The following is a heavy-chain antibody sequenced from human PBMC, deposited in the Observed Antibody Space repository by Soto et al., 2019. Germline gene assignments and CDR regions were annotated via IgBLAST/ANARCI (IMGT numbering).Heavy chain of an antibody. J-gene: IGHJ6*02. CDR2: TYYRSKWYN. D-gene: IGHD1-20*01. Sequence: SQTLSLTCAISGDSVSSNSAAWNWIRQSPSRGLEWLGRTYYRSKWYNDYAVSVKSRITINPDTSKNQFSLQLNSVTPEDTAVYYCARGAAYNWNNAVDYYYYGMDVWGQGTTVTSP. CDR1: GDSVSSNSAA. CDR3: ARGAAYNWNNAVDYYYYGMDV. V-gene: IGHV6-1*01.